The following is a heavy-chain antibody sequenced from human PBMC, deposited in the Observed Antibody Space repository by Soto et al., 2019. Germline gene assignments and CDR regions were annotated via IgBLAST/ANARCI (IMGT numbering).Heavy chain of an antibody. CDR3: ARANGGLYYFDY. V-gene: IGHV3-13*01. CDR2: IGTAGDT. D-gene: IGHD4-17*01. J-gene: IGHJ4*02. Sequence: PGGSLRLSCAASGLPFSSYDMHWVRQATGKGLEWVSAIGTAGDTYYPGSVKGRFTISRENAKNSLYLQMNSLRAGDTAVYYCARANGGLYYFDYWGQGTLVTVSS. CDR1: GLPFSSYD.